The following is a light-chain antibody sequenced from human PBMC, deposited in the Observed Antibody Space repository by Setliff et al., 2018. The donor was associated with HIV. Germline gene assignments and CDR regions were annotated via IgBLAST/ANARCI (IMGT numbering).Light chain of an antibody. Sequence: QSALTQPASVSGSPGQSITISCTGTNSDIGGYNYVSWYQQLPGEAPKLIIFQLINRPSGVSDRFSGSKSGNTASLTISGLQAEDEADYYCSASRPSRTLVVFGTGTKVTVL. V-gene: IGLV2-14*01. CDR3: SASRPSRTLVV. J-gene: IGLJ1*01. CDR1: NSDIGGYNY. CDR2: QLI.